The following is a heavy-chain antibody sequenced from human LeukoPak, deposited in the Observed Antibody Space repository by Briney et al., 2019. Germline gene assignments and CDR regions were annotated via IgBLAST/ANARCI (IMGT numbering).Heavy chain of an antibody. CDR1: GYSISSGYY. V-gene: IGHV4-38-2*02. Sequence: KPSETLSLTCTVSGYSISSGYYWGWIRQPPGKGLEWIGSIYHSGSTYYNPSLKSRVTISVDTSKNQFSLKLSSVTAADTAVYYCARDLIAARPESYYYYMDVWGKGTTVTVSS. D-gene: IGHD6-6*01. CDR2: IYHSGST. J-gene: IGHJ6*03. CDR3: ARDLIAARPESYYYYMDV.